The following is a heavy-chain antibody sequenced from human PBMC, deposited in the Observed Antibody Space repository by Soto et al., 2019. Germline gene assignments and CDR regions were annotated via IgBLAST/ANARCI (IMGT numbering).Heavy chain of an antibody. D-gene: IGHD1-26*01. Sequence: QVQLVQSGAEVRKPGSSVKVSCKASGGTFSSYAISWERQAPGQGLEWMGGIIPIFGTADYAQKFQGRVTITADESTCTAYMELNSLRSEDTAVYYCASPGGSYYGGVVFWGQGTVVTVSS. CDR3: ASPGGSYYGGVVF. CDR1: GGTFSSYA. CDR2: IIPIFGTA. V-gene: IGHV1-69*12. J-gene: IGHJ4*02.